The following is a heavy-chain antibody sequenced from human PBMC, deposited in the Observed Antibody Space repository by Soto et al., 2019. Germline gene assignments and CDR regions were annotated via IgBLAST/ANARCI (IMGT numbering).Heavy chain of an antibody. V-gene: IGHV5-51*01. CDR1: GYSFTSYW. J-gene: IGHJ6*02. CDR3: ARQLRRPYYYYYGMDV. D-gene: IGHD4-17*01. CDR2: IYPGDSDT. Sequence: RGESLKISCKGSGYSFTSYWIGWVRQMPGKGLEWMGIIYPGDSDTRYSPPFQGQVTISADKSISTAYLQWSSLKASDTAMYYCARQLRRPYYYYYGMDVWGQGTTVTVSS.